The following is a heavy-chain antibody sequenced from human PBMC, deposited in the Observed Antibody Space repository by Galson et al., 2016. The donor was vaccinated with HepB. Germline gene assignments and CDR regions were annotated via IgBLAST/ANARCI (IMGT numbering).Heavy chain of an antibody. CDR3: ARQYRGGPSDY. Sequence: ETLSLTCAVSGGSVSSHNWWSWVRQPPGKGQEWIGEVFHSGTTNYNPSLKSRVTISVDTSKNQFTLKMTSVTAADTALYYCARQYRGGPSDYWGQGTLVIVSS. V-gene: IGHV4-4*02. D-gene: IGHD5-12*01. CDR1: GGSVSSHNW. CDR2: VFHSGTT. J-gene: IGHJ4*02.